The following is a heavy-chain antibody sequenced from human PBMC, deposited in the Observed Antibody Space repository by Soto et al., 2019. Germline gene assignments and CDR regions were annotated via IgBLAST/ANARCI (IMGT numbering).Heavy chain of an antibody. CDR2: IYYSGNT. D-gene: IGHD3-9*01. Sequence: SETLSLTCTVSGGSISSSSTYYWGWIRQPPGKGLEWIGSIYYSGNTYYSPSLKSRVTISVDTSKNQFSLKLNSVTAADTAVYYCARVDILTVYGCMDVWGQGTTVTVSS. CDR1: GGSISSSSTYY. V-gene: IGHV4-39*07. J-gene: IGHJ6*02. CDR3: ARVDILTVYGCMDV.